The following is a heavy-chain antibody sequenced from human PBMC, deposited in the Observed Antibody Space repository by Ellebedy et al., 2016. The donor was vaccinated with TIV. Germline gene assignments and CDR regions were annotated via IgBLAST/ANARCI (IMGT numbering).Heavy chain of an antibody. CDR2: INTGNGNT. CDR1: GHTFTSYG. J-gene: IGHJ6*02. Sequence: ASVKVSXXASGHTFTSYGIHWVRQAPGQRPEWMGWINTGNGNTKYSQRLQGRVTIIRDTSATTAYMELSSLMSEDTAVYYCATREWQDPMDVWGQGTTVTVPS. CDR3: ATREWQDPMDV. D-gene: IGHD3-3*01. V-gene: IGHV1-3*04.